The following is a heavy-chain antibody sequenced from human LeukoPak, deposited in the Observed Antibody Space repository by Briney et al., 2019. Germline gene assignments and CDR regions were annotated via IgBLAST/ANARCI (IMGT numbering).Heavy chain of an antibody. V-gene: IGHV3-72*01. D-gene: IGHD3-3*02. Sequence: GGSLRLSCAASGFTISDHYMDWVRQAPGKGLEWVGRSRNKADSYTTYYAASAKGRFTISRDDSKNSLHLQMNSLKAEDTAVYYCTRHFFSEWGQGTLVTVSS. CDR3: TRHFFSE. J-gene: IGHJ4*02. CDR2: SRNKADSYTT. CDR1: GFTISDHY.